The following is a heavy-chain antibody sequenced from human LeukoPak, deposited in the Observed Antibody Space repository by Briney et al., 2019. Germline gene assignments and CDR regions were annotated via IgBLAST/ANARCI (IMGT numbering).Heavy chain of an antibody. V-gene: IGHV3-30*02. CDR1: GFTFSSYG. CDR3: AKETRYGPHMDYYYYGMDV. CDR2: IRYDGSNK. J-gene: IGHJ6*02. D-gene: IGHD3-16*01. Sequence: GGSLRLSCAASGFTFSSYGMHWVRQAPGKGLEWVAFIRYDGSNKYYADSVKGRFTISRDNSKNTLYLQMNSLRAEDTAVYYCAKETRYGPHMDYYYYGMDVWGQGTTVTGSS.